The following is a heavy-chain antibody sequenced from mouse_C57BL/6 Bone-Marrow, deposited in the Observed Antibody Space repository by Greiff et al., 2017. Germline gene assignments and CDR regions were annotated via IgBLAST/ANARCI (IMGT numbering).Heavy chain of an antibody. D-gene: IGHD1-1*01. J-gene: IGHJ3*01. CDR1: GYTFTSYW. V-gene: IGHV1-50*01. Sequence: QVQLQQPGAELVKPGASVKLSCKASGYTFTSYWMQWVKQRPGQGLEWIGEIDPSDSYTNYNQKFKGKATLTVDTSSSTAYMQLSSLTSEDSAVYYCARKALITTVVAPFAYWGQGTLVTVSA. CDR3: ARKALITTVVAPFAY. CDR2: IDPSDSYT.